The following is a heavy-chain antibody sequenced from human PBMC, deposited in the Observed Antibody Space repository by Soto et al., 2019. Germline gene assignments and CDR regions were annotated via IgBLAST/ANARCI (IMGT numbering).Heavy chain of an antibody. V-gene: IGHV3-23*01. D-gene: IGHD3-22*01. CDR1: GFSFSTYA. J-gene: IGHJ3*02. Sequence: QLLESGGGLVQPGGSLRLSCVVSGFSFSTYAMSWVRQAPGKGLEWVSAISGSGTNTYYADSVKGRFTISKDNSKNTLFLQMNSLRAEDTAIYYCARGEVGGYYDSSGYFHDAFDIWGQGTMVTVSS. CDR2: ISGSGTNT. CDR3: ARGEVGGYYDSSGYFHDAFDI.